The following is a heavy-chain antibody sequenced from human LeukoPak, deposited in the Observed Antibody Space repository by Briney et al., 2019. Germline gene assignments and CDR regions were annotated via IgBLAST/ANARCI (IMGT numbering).Heavy chain of an antibody. J-gene: IGHJ3*01. D-gene: IGHD1-26*01. CDR2: VSRYSTTI. V-gene: IGHV3-9*01. Sequence: GRSLRLSCEASGFSFDDYAMHWVRQAPGKGLEWVSGVSRYSTTIGYADSVKGRFTISRDDAKSSLYLQMNSLRADDTALYYCVNGRSGSYGHDGLDVWGQGTMVTVSS. CDR1: GFSFDDYA. CDR3: VNGRSGSYGHDGLDV.